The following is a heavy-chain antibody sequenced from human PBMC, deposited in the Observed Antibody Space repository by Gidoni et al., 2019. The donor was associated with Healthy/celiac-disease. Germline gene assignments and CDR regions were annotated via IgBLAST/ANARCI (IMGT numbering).Heavy chain of an antibody. CDR3: TRGELELRSYGMDV. V-gene: IGHV3-49*02. Sequence: PGKGLEWVGFIRSKAYGGTTEYAASVKGRFTISRDDSKSIAYLQMNSLKTEDTAVYYCTRGELELRSYGMDVWGQGTTVTVSS. D-gene: IGHD1-7*01. J-gene: IGHJ6*02. CDR2: IRSKAYGGTT.